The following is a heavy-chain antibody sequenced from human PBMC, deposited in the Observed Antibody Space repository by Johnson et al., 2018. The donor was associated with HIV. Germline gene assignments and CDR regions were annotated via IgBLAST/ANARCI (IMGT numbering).Heavy chain of an antibody. CDR3: AKGGVYYSLALNPDAFDI. Sequence: QVQVVESGGGVVQPGRSLRLSCAASGFTFSSYGMHWVRQAPGKGLEWVAVISYDGSNKYYADSVKGRFTISRDNSKNTLYLQMNSLRAEDTAVYYCAKGGVYYSLALNPDAFDIWGQGTMVTVSS. CDR1: GFTFSSYG. D-gene: IGHD3-10*01. V-gene: IGHV3-30*18. J-gene: IGHJ3*02. CDR2: ISYDGSNK.